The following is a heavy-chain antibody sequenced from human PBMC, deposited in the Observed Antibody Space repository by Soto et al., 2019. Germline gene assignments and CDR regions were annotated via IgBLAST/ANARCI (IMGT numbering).Heavy chain of an antibody. J-gene: IGHJ4*02. CDR1: GDSLSTYY. D-gene: IGHD3-16*01. Sequence: PSETLSLTCTVSGDSLSTYYWSWIRQPPGKGLEWIGYIYDSRSTKYNPSFKGRLTISADTSKNQLSLKLSSVTAADTAVYYCTRHGGLPPSWGQGTLVTVSS. CDR2: IYDSRST. CDR3: TRHGGLPPS. V-gene: IGHV4-59*08.